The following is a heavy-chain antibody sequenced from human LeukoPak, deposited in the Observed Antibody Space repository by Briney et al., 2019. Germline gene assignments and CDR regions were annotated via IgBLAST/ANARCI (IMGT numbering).Heavy chain of an antibody. V-gene: IGHV3-23*01. CDR2: ISGSGGST. CDR1: GFTFSSYA. D-gene: IGHD6-13*01. J-gene: IGHJ4*02. CDR3: AKYPGIAAAGPNFY. Sequence: GGSLRLSCAASGFTFSSYALSWVRQAPGKGLEWVSDISGSGGSTYYADSVKGRFTISRDNSKNTLYLQMNSLRAEDTAVYYCAKYPGIAAAGPNFYWGQGTLVTVSS.